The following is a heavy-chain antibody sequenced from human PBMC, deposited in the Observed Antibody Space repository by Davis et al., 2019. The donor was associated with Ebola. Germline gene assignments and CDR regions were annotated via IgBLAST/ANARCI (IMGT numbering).Heavy chain of an antibody. Sequence: ASVKVSCKASGYTFTNFYVHWVRQAPGQGLEWMGRISHYAFNTNYGEKFQGRVTLTTDTSTNTAYMELRSLRSDDTAVYFCASTTSMESTHFYYYALDVWGQGTTVTVSS. CDR3: ASTTSMESTHFYYYALDV. CDR2: ISHYAFNT. J-gene: IGHJ6*02. CDR1: GYTFTNFY. D-gene: IGHD1-1*01. V-gene: IGHV1-18*04.